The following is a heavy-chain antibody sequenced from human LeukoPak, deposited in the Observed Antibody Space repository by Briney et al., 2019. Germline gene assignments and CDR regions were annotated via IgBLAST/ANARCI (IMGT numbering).Heavy chain of an antibody. J-gene: IGHJ6*02. CDR3: AREHFDYGDYGAPADYYYGMDV. CDR2: IFSGGRT. CDR1: GFPVSRNY. D-gene: IGHD4-17*01. V-gene: IGHV3-53*01. Sequence: PGGSLSLSWAASGFPVSRNYMSWVRRAQGRGLEWVSVIFSGGRTYYADSVKGRFTISRDNSKNTLYLQMNSLRAEDTAVYYCAREHFDYGDYGAPADYYYGMDVWGQGTTVTVSS.